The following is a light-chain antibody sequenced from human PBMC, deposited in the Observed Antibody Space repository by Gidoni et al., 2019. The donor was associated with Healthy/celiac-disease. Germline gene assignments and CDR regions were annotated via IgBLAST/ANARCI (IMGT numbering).Light chain of an antibody. Sequence: EIVFTQSPATLSLSPGERATLSCRASQSVSSYLAWYQQKPGQAPRLLIYDASNRATGIPARFSGSGSGTDFTLTISSLEPEDFAVYYCQQRSNWPPGLTFGGXTKVEIK. CDR1: QSVSSY. CDR3: QQRSNWPPGLT. V-gene: IGKV3-11*01. CDR2: DAS. J-gene: IGKJ4*01.